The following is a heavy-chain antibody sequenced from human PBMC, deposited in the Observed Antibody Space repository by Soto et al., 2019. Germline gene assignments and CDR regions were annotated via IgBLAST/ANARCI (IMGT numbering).Heavy chain of an antibody. J-gene: IGHJ4*02. CDR2: IIPIFHTA. CDR1: GGIFSTYA. Sequence: SVKVSCKASGGIFSTYAFSWVRQAPGQGLEWMGGIIPIFHTATYAQKFPGRVTITADESTSTSYMALSSLRSEDTAVYYCVHRRDGYNSAFFDYWGQGTLVTVSS. D-gene: IGHD5-12*01. CDR3: VHRRDGYNSAFFDY. V-gene: IGHV1-69*13.